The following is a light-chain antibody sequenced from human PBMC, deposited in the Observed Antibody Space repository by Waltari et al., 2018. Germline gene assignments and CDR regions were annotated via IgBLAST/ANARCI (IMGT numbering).Light chain of an antibody. Sequence: DVQMTKSPSSLSASLGDRVTITCRAGQSISSYLNWYQQKPGMAPKLLIYASSTLQTGVPSRFSGSGSGTDFTRTSSSLQPEDFATYYCQQSFTTPLTFGGGTKVEIK. CDR1: QSISSY. V-gene: IGKV1-39*01. CDR2: ASS. J-gene: IGKJ4*01. CDR3: QQSFTTPLT.